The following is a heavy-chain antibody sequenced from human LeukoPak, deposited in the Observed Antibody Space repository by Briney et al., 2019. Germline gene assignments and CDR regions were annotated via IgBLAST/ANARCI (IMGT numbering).Heavy chain of an antibody. J-gene: IGHJ4*02. Sequence: PGGSLRLSCAASGFTFSSYWMHWVRQAPGKGLVWVSRISSDGSSTNYADSVKGRFTISRDNAKNTLYLQMNSLKPEDTAVYYCTTVTGVGGARRGGQGTLVTVSS. V-gene: IGHV3-74*01. CDR1: GFTFSSYW. CDR2: ISSDGSST. D-gene: IGHD1-26*01. CDR3: TTVTGVGGARR.